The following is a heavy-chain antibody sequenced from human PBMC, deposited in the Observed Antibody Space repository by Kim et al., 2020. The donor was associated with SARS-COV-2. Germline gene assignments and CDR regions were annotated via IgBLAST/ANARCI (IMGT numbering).Heavy chain of an antibody. CDR3: ARGRTILTGFPRPYYYYGMDV. Sequence: ASVKVSCKASGYTFTSYYMHWVRQAPGQGLEWMGIINPSGGSTSYAQKFQGRVTMTRDTSTSTVYMELSSLRSEDTAVYYCARGRTILTGFPRPYYYYGMDVWGQGTTVTVSS. CDR2: INPSGGST. CDR1: GYTFTSYY. D-gene: IGHD3-9*01. J-gene: IGHJ6*02. V-gene: IGHV1-46*01.